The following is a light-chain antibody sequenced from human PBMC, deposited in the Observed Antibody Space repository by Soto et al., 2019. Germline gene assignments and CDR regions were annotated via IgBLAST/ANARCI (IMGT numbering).Light chain of an antibody. J-gene: IGKJ1*01. CDR2: GAS. Sequence: EIVLTQSPGTLSLSPGERATLSCRASQSVSNSDLAWYQQKLGQAPRLLIFGASSRATGIRDRFSGSGSGTDFTLTISRLQSEDFAVYYCQQYYNRPRTFGQGTKVDIK. CDR1: QSVSNSD. CDR3: QQYYNRPRT. V-gene: IGKV3-20*01.